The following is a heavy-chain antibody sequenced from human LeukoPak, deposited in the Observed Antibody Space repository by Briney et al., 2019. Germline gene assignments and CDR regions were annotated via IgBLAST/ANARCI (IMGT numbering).Heavy chain of an antibody. D-gene: IGHD1-26*01. Sequence: PSETLSLTCTVSGHSISSVSYWGWIRQPPGKGLEWIGSIYHSGSTYYNPSLRSRVIISVDTSKNQFSLKLRSATAADTAVYYCARGKSRGSHIDYWGQGTLVTVSS. CDR2: IYHSGST. V-gene: IGHV4-38-2*02. J-gene: IGHJ4*02. CDR3: ARGKSRGSHIDY. CDR1: GHSISSVSY.